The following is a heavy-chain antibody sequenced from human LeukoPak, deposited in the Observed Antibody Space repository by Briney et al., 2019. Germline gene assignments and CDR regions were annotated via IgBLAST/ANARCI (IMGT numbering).Heavy chain of an antibody. V-gene: IGHV4-39*01. CDR2: VYCGYT. Sequence: SETLSLTCTVSGGPMSGDSLTESNYYWVWIRQPPGKGLEWIGSVYCGYTYYTPSLKSRVTISVDTSKNHFSLRLSSVTAADTAVYYCARGSADGGNYLGYFYYYYMDVWGKGTTVTVSS. J-gene: IGHJ6*03. CDR3: ARGSADGGNYLGYFYYYYMDV. CDR1: GGPMSGDSLTESNYY. D-gene: IGHD1-26*01.